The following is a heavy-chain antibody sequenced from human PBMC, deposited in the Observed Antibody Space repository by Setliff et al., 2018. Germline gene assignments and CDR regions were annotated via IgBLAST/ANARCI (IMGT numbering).Heavy chain of an antibody. CDR2: IYTSGST. CDR3: ASERESASRQTYFDS. V-gene: IGHV4-61*09. Sequence: SETLSLTCPVSGGSISSGSYYWSWIRQPAGKGLEWIGHIYTSGSTNYNPSLKSRVTISVDTSKNQFSLKLSSVTAADTAVYYCASERESASRQTYFDSWGQGTLVTVSS. J-gene: IGHJ4*02. CDR1: GGSISSGSYY. D-gene: IGHD2-15*01.